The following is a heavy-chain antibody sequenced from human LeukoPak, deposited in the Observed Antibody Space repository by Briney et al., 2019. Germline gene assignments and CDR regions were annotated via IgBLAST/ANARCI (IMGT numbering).Heavy chain of an antibody. Sequence: SQTLSLTCAISGDSVSSNSAAWNWIRQSPSRGLEWLGRTYYRSKWYNDYAQSVKSRIAINPDTSKNQFSLKLSSVTAADTAVYYCARVGRVVPAAIENWFDPWGQGTLVTVSS. V-gene: IGHV6-1*01. CDR3: ARVGRVVPAAIENWFDP. J-gene: IGHJ5*02. D-gene: IGHD2-2*01. CDR2: TYYRSKWYN. CDR1: GDSVSSNSAA.